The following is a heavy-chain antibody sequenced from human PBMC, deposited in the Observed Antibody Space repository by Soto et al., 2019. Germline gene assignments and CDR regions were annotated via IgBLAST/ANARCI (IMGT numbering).Heavy chain of an antibody. CDR2: ISAYNGNT. J-gene: IGHJ6*03. CDR3: ASFRGYSGYDYYYYYMDV. Sequence: ASVKVSCKASGYTFTSYGISWVRQAPGQGLEWMGWISAYNGNTNYAQKLQGRVTMTTDTSTSTAYMELRSLRSDDTAVYYCASFRGYSGYDYYYYYMDVWGKETTVTVSS. CDR1: GYTFTSYG. D-gene: IGHD5-12*01. V-gene: IGHV1-18*01.